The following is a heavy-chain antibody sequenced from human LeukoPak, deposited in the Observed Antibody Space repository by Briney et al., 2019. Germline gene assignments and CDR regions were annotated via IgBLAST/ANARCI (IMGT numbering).Heavy chain of an antibody. CDR2: VIPIFGTA. CDR1: GGTFSSYA. CDR3: ARAPFKWELRWGYYYYIDV. D-gene: IGHD1-26*01. J-gene: IGHJ6*03. V-gene: IGHV1-69*05. Sequence: SVKVSWKASGGTFSSYAIRWGRQAPGQGVEWMGGVIPIFGTANYAQEFQGRVTITTDESTSTAYMELSSLRSEDTAVYYCARAPFKWELRWGYYYYIDVWGKGTTVTVSS.